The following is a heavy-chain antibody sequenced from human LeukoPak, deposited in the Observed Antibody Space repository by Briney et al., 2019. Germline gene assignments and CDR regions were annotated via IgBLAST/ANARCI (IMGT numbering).Heavy chain of an antibody. Sequence: PGGSLRLSCAASGFTFSSYAMSWVRQAPGKGLEWVSSISGGGGNTYYADSVKGRFIISRDNSKNTVYLQLNSLRAEDTAVYYCATSPGRYCGGDCYFDSWGQGSLVTVSS. D-gene: IGHD2-21*01. CDR3: ATSPGRYCGGDCYFDS. J-gene: IGHJ4*02. CDR2: ISGGGGNT. CDR1: GFTFSSYA. V-gene: IGHV3-23*01.